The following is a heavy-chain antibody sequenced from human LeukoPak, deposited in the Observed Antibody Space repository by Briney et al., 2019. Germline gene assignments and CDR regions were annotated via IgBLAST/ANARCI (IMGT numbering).Heavy chain of an antibody. V-gene: IGHV3-7*01. CDR2: INQDGSEK. J-gene: IGHJ6*02. Sequence: SGGSLRLSCAASEFTFSSYAMTWVRQAPGKGLEWVANINQDGSEKYYVDSVKGRFTVSRDNAKNSLDLQMNTLRAEDTAVYYCARRKLTYYYGMDVWGQGTTVTVSS. D-gene: IGHD1-7*01. CDR3: ARRKLTYYYGMDV. CDR1: EFTFSSYA.